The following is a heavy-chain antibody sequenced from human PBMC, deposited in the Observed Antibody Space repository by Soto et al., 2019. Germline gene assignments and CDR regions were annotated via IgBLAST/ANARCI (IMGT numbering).Heavy chain of an antibody. J-gene: IGHJ6*03. Sequence: EVQLEESGGGLVQPGRSLRLSCAASGFSFDEYAMHWGRQAPGKGLEWVSGISWNSGTMGYGDSVRGRFTISRDNAKNSLYLQMNSLRAEDTALYYCAKGFCSSARCLTYSYMDVWGKGTTVTVSS. CDR3: AKGFCSSARCLTYSYMDV. D-gene: IGHD2-2*01. CDR2: ISWNSGTM. V-gene: IGHV3-9*01. CDR1: GFSFDEYA.